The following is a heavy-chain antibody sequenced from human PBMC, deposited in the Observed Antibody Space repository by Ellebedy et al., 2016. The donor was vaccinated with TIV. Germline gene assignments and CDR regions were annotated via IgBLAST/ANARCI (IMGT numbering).Heavy chain of an antibody. CDR2: INPTGGST. D-gene: IGHD4-17*01. V-gene: IGHV1-46*01. CDR3: ARDRFYGDYSYYSMDV. CDR1: GYTFTSYY. J-gene: IGHJ6*03. Sequence: AASVKVSCKASGYTFTSYYMHWVRQAPGQGLEWMGIINPTGGSTSYEQKFQGRVTMTRDTSTNTVYMELSSLRSEDTAVYYCARDRFYGDYSYYSMDVWGKGTTVTVSS.